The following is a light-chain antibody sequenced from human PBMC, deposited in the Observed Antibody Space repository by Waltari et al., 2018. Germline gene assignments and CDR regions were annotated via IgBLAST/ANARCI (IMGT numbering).Light chain of an antibody. CDR3: QHHDNSPRT. CDR1: QGISNW. CDR2: RAS. J-gene: IGKJ1*01. Sequence: DIQMTQSPSSLSASVGDRVTITCRASQGISNWLAWYQQKPGKAPNLLIYRASNLETGVLSRFSGSGSGTDFTLTISSLQPEDIATYYCQHHDNSPRTFGQGTKVEIK. V-gene: IGKV1-33*01.